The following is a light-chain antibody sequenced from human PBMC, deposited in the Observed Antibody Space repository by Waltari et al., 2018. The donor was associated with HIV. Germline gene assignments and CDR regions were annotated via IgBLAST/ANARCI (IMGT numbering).Light chain of an antibody. V-gene: IGKV3-11*01. CDR1: QNIGNQ. CDR2: DAS. CDR3: HHRGPWPS. Sequence: ENVLTQSPATLSLSAGETATLSCRASQNIGNQLAWFKYKPCQPPLLLIYDASKRASGGPDRVSGSVSGTDFTLTLSELKPWDSAVYYCHHRGPWPSFGGGTKVEI. J-gene: IGKJ4*01.